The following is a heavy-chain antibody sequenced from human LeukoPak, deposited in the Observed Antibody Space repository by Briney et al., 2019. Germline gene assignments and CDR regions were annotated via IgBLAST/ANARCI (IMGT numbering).Heavy chain of an antibody. J-gene: IGHJ3*02. Sequence: KSSETLSLTCTVSGGSIIVSGGSFSSQYWNWIRQTPGKGLEWVGSIFYTGSTNYSPSLKSRVTISVDTSKNQYPLKLSSVTAAYTAVYYCAIPSQDAFDIWGQGTTVTVSS. CDR1: GGSIIVSGGSFSSQY. CDR2: IFYTGST. V-gene: IGHV4-39*01. CDR3: AIPSQDAFDI.